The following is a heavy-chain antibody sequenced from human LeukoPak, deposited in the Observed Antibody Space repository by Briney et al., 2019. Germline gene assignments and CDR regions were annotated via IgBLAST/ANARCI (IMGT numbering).Heavy chain of an antibody. V-gene: IGHV3-30*01. J-gene: IGHJ4*02. CDR2: ISYDGSNK. Sequence: GRSLRLSCAASGFTFSSYAMHWVRQAPGKGLEGVAVISYDGSNKYYADSVKGRFTISRDNSKNTLYLQMNSLRAEDTAVYYCARPPRYCSSTSCYTEDNFDYWGQGTLVTVSS. D-gene: IGHD2-2*02. CDR3: ARPPRYCSSTSCYTEDNFDY. CDR1: GFTFSSYA.